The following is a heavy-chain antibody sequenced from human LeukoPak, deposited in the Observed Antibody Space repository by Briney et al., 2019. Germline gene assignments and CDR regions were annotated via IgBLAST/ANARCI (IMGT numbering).Heavy chain of an antibody. CDR2: ISAYNGNT. V-gene: IGHV1-18*01. D-gene: IGHD3-3*01. CDR3: ARVGITIFGVVTYYMDV. Sequence: ASVKVSCKASGYTFTSYGISWVRQAPGQGLEWMGWISAYNGNTNYAQKLQGRVTMTTDTSTSTAYMELRSLRSDDTAVYYYARVGITIFGVVTYYMDVWGKGTTVTVSS. J-gene: IGHJ6*03. CDR1: GYTFTSYG.